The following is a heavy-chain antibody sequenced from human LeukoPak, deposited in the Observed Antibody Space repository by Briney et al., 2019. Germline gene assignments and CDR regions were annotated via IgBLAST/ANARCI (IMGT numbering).Heavy chain of an antibody. Sequence: ASVKVSCKASGYTFIDYYIHWVRQAPGQGLEWMGWLNPNSGGTNCAQKFQGRVTMTRDTSISTAYMELSRLRFDDTAVYYCATSYYFDSSGYYGCDSWGQGTLVTVSS. V-gene: IGHV1-2*02. CDR3: ATSYYFDSSGYYGCDS. CDR2: LNPNSGGT. D-gene: IGHD3-22*01. J-gene: IGHJ5*01. CDR1: GYTFIDYY.